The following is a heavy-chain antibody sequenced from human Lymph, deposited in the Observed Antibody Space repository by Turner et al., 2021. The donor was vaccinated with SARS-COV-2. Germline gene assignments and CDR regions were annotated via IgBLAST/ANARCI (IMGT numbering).Heavy chain of an antibody. CDR2: ISGSGGST. Sequence: EVQLLESGGGLVQPGGSLRLSCAASGVTFSSYAMSWVRQAAGKGLEWGSGISGSGGSTYYADSVKGRFTISRDNSKNTLYLQMNSLRAEDTAVYYCAKNEMAMIVVVITLFDYWGQGTLVTVSS. CDR1: GVTFSSYA. J-gene: IGHJ4*02. D-gene: IGHD3-22*01. CDR3: AKNEMAMIVVVITLFDY. V-gene: IGHV3-23*01.